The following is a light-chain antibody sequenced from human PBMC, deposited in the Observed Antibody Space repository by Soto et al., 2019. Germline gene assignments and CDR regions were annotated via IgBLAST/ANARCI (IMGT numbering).Light chain of an antibody. J-gene: IGKJ5*01. CDR1: QSISSY. V-gene: IGKV1-39*01. Sequence: DIQITQSPSSLSASVGDRVTITCRASQSISSYLNWYQQKPGKAPKVLIYAASSLQSGVPSRFSGSGSGTDFTLTISSLQPEDFATYYCQQLNTYPITFGQGTRLEIK. CDR3: QQLNTYPIT. CDR2: AAS.